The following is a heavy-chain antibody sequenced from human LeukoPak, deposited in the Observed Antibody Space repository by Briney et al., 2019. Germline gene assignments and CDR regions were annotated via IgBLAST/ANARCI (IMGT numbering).Heavy chain of an antibody. CDR1: GFTFSNYE. J-gene: IGHJ4*02. CDR2: ISSSGLTM. CDR3: ARVGPTALVPYYFDY. Sequence: PGGSLRLSCAASGFTFSNYEMNWVRQAPGRGLEWVSYISSSGLTMYYADSVKGRFTISRDSAKNSLYLQVNSLRAEDTAVYFCARVGPTALVPYYFDYWGQGTLVSVSS. V-gene: IGHV3-48*03. D-gene: IGHD5-18*01.